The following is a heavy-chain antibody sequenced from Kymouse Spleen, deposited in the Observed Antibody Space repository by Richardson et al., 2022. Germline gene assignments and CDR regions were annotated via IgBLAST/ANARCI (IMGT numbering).Heavy chain of an antibody. CDR3: VLLWFGELLTY. CDR2: IRSKANSYAT. V-gene: IGHV3-73*02. Sequence: EVQLVESGGGLVQPGGSLKLSCAASGFTFSGSAMHWVRQASGKGLEWVGRIRSKANSYATAYAASVKGRFTISRDDSKNTAYLQMNSLKTEDTAVYYCVLLWFGELLTYWGQGTLVTVSS. J-gene: IGHJ4*02. D-gene: IGHD3-10*01. CDR1: GFTFSGSA.